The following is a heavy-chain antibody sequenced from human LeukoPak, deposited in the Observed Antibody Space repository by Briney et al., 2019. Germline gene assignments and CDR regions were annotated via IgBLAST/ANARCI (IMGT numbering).Heavy chain of an antibody. V-gene: IGHV1-18*01. J-gene: IGHJ6*03. Sequence: ASVKVSCKASGYTFTSYGISWLRQAPAQGLEWMGWISAYNGNTNYAQKLQGRVTMTTDTSTSTAYMELRSLRSDDTAVYYCASTYCSSTSRYNYYMDVWGKGTTVTVSS. CDR3: ASTYCSSTSRYNYYMDV. CDR2: ISAYNGNT. CDR1: GYTFTSYG. D-gene: IGHD2-2*02.